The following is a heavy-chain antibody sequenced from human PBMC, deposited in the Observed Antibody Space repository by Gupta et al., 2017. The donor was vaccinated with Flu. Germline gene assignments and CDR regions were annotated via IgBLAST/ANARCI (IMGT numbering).Heavy chain of an antibody. J-gene: IGHJ4*02. V-gene: IGHV4-39*01. D-gene: IGHD2-8*01. CDR1: GGSIRSSSYY. CDR3: ARVCINGVCYINDY. Sequence: QLQLQESGPGLVQPSEALSLTCPVCGGSIRSSSYYWGRIRPPPGKGLEWIGSIYHNGSTNYNPSLKSRVTISVDTAKGQFSLKVRSVSAADTAVYYCARVCINGVCYINDYWGQGTLVTVSS. CDR2: IYHNGST.